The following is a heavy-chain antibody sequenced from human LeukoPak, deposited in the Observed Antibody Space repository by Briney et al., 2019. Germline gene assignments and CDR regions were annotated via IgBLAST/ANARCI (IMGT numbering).Heavy chain of an antibody. CDR1: GFTFSDYD. CDR2: IGTAGDT. D-gene: IGHD1-1*01. CDR3: ARVAKERVGGVYYFDY. J-gene: IGHJ4*02. Sequence: GGSLRLSCAASGFTFSDYDMHWVRQAAGKGLEWVSAIGTAGDTYYTGSVKGRFTISRENAKNSLYLQMNSLRAGDTAVYYCARVAKERVGGVYYFDYWGQGTLVTVSS. V-gene: IGHV3-13*01.